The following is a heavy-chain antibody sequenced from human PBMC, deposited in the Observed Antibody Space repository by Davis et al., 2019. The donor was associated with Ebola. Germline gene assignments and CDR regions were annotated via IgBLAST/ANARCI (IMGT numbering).Heavy chain of an antibody. Sequence: MPSETLSLTCAVYGGPFSGYYWSWIRQPPGKGLEWIGEINHSGSTNYNPSLKSRVTISVDTSKNQFSLKLSSVTAADTAVYYCARGHPSLYWGQGTLVTVSS. CDR1: GGPFSGYY. V-gene: IGHV4-34*01. CDR3: ARGHPSLY. CDR2: INHSGST. J-gene: IGHJ4*02.